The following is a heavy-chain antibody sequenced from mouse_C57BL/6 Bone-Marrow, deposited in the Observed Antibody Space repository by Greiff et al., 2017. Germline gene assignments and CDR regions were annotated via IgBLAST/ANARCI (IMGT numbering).Heavy chain of an antibody. V-gene: IGHV1-66*01. J-gene: IGHJ3*01. CDR1: GYSFTRYY. CDR2: IYPGSGNT. D-gene: IGHD1-2*01. CDR3: AISLLRLLAY. Sequence: QVQLQQSGPELVKPGASVKISCKASGYSFTRYYIHWVKQRPGQGLEWIGWIYPGSGNTKYNEKFKGKATLTADTSSSTAYMQLSSLTSEDSAVYCCAISLLRLLAYWGQGTLVTVSA.